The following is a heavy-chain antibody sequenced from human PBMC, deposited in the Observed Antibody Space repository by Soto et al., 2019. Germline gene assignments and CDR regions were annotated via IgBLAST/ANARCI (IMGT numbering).Heavy chain of an antibody. Sequence: QVQLVQSGAEVKKPGSSVKVSCKASGGTFSSYTISWVRQAPGQGLEWMGRIIPILGIANYAQKFQGRVTITADKSPSTAYMELSSLRSEDTGVYYCARIGREYYYYYMDVWGKGTTVTVSS. D-gene: IGHD1-26*01. J-gene: IGHJ6*03. V-gene: IGHV1-69*02. CDR3: ARIGREYYYYYMDV. CDR1: GGTFSSYT. CDR2: IIPILGIA.